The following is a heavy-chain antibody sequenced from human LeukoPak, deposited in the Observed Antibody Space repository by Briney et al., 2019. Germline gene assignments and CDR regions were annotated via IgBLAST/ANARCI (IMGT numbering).Heavy chain of an antibody. CDR2: IYYSGST. CDR3: ARSYCGGDCYPNYYYYYGMDV. V-gene: IGHV4-59*01. Sequence: SETLSLTCTVSGGSISSYYWSWIRPPPGKGLGGIGYIYYSGSTNYTPSLKSRVTISVDTSKNQFSLKLSSVTAADTAVYYCARSYCGGDCYPNYYYYYGMDVWGQGTTVTVSS. CDR1: GGSISSYY. D-gene: IGHD2-21*02. J-gene: IGHJ6*02.